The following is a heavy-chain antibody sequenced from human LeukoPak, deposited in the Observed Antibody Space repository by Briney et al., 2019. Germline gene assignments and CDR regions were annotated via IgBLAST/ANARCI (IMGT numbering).Heavy chain of an antibody. CDR1: GFTFDDYV. CDR3: AKGDDILTGRTRFDY. D-gene: IGHD3-9*01. V-gene: IGHV3-9*01. J-gene: IGHJ4*02. CDR2: ISWNSATI. Sequence: GGSLRLSCAASGFTFDDYVMHWVRQVPGKGLEWVSYISWNSATIRYADSVKGRFAISRDNGKNSLYLQMNSLRVEDTAFYYCAKGDDILTGRTRFDYWGQGTLVTVSS.